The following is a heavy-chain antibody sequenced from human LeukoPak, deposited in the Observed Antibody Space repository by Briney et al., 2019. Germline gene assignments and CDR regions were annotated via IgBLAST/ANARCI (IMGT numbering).Heavy chain of an antibody. V-gene: IGHV3-23*01. CDR3: AKDPSVVAMNMGAFDI. D-gene: IGHD2-15*01. Sequence: PGGSLRLSCAASGFTFSSYAMSWVRQAPGKGLEWVSAISGSGGSTYYADSVKGRFTISRDNSKNTLYLQMNSLRAEDTAVYYCAKDPSVVAMNMGAFDIWGQGTMATVSS. CDR1: GFTFSSYA. CDR2: ISGSGGST. J-gene: IGHJ3*02.